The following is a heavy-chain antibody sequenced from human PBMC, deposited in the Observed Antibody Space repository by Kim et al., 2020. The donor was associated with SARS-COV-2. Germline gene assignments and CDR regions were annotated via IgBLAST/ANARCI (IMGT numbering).Heavy chain of an antibody. CDR1: GFTFSSYT. CDR2: ISYDGSNK. Sequence: GGSLRLSCAASGFTFSSYTMHWVRQAPGKGLEWVAVISYDGSNKYYADSVKGRFTISRDNSKNTLYLQMNSLRAEDTAVYYCARDRGTYKWLRLGGYYYYGMDVWGQGTTVTVSS. D-gene: IGHD5-12*01. CDR3: ARDRGTYKWLRLGGYYYYGMDV. J-gene: IGHJ6*02. V-gene: IGHV3-30-3*01.